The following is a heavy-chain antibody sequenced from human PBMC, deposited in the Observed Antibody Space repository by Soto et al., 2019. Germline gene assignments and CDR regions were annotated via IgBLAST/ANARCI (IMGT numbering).Heavy chain of an antibody. CDR3: ARYGTIFGVVMPYYYYGMDV. Sequence: GESLKISCKGSGYSFTSYWIGWVRQMPGKGLEWMGIIYPGDSDTRYSPSFQGQVTISADKSISTAYLQWSSLKASDTAMYYCARYGTIFGVVMPYYYYGMDVWGQGTTVTVSS. D-gene: IGHD3-3*01. CDR1: GYSFTSYW. J-gene: IGHJ6*02. V-gene: IGHV5-51*01. CDR2: IYPGDSDT.